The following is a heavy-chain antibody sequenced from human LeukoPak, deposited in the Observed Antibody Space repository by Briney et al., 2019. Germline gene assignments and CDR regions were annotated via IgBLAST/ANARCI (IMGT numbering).Heavy chain of an antibody. CDR1: GFTFDDYA. Sequence: QPGRSLRLSCAASGFTFDDYAMHWVRQAPGKRLEWVSGISWNSGSIGYADSVKGRFTISRDNAKNSLYLQMNSLRAEDTALYYCAKGDSSSRDFDYWGQGTLVTVSS. D-gene: IGHD6-6*01. V-gene: IGHV3-9*01. CDR3: AKGDSSSRDFDY. CDR2: ISWNSGSI. J-gene: IGHJ4*02.